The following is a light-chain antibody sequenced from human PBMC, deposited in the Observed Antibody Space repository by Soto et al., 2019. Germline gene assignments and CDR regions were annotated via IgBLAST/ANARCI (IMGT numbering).Light chain of an antibody. CDR2: GAS. CDR3: QQYGSSPPMFT. J-gene: IGKJ2*01. V-gene: IGKV3-20*01. Sequence: EGMLTQSPGTLSLSPGERATLSCRASQSVDRSYLAWYQQRPGQAPRLLIYGASSRATGIPDRFSGSGSGTVFTLTISRLEPEDFAVYFCQQYGSSPPMFTFGQGTKLEIK. CDR1: QSVDRSY.